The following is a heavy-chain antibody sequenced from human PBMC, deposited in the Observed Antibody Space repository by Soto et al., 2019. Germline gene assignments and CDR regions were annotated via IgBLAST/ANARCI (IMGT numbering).Heavy chain of an antibody. J-gene: IGHJ2*01. CDR1: GGTFSSYA. CDR2: IIPIFGTA. Sequence: QVQLVQSGAEVKKPGSSVKVSCKASGGTFSSYAISWVRQAPGQGLEWMGGIIPIFGTANYAQKFQGRVTITADESTSTAYMELSSLRSEDTAVYYCARDVPDFGPNGVVAATRGFMYFDLWGRGTLVTVSS. CDR3: ARDVPDFGPNGVVAATRGFMYFDL. V-gene: IGHV1-69*01. D-gene: IGHD2-15*01.